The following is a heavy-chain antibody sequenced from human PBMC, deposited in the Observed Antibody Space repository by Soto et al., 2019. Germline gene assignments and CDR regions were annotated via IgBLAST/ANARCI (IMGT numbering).Heavy chain of an antibody. CDR2: IYYSGST. V-gene: IGHV4-59*08. J-gene: IGHJ3*02. CDR3: ARSPIIAVAGAVRAFDI. Sequence: PSENLFLTCTVSGGSISSLLSGWLRQPPGKGLEWIGYIYYSGSTNYNPSLKSRVTISVDTSKNQFSLKLSSVTAADTAVYYCARSPIIAVAGAVRAFDIWGQGTMVTVSS. D-gene: IGHD6-19*01. CDR1: GGSISSLL.